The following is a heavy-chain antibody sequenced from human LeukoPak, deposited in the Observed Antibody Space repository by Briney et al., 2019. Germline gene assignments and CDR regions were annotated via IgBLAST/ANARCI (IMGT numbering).Heavy chain of an antibody. J-gene: IGHJ4*02. V-gene: IGHV3-48*04. Sequence: GGSLRLSCAASGFTFSSYSMNWVRQAPGKGLEWVSYIDSRSSTIYYADSVKGRFTISRDNAKNLLYLQMNSLRAEDTAVYYCARDLHYDIAYWGQGTLVTVSS. CDR1: GFTFSSYS. CDR2: IDSRSSTI. D-gene: IGHD3-9*01. CDR3: ARDLHYDIAY.